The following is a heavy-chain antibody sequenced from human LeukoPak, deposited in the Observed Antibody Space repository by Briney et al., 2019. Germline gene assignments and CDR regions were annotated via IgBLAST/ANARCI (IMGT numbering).Heavy chain of an antibody. Sequence: SETLSLTCTVSGGSISSSSYYWGWIRQPPGKGLEWIGSICYSGSTYYNPSLKSRVTISVDTSKNQFSLKLSSVTAADTAVYYCARASYSSGWYVGYWGQGTLVTVSS. CDR2: ICYSGST. D-gene: IGHD6-19*01. J-gene: IGHJ4*02. CDR1: GGSISSSSYY. V-gene: IGHV4-39*01. CDR3: ARASYSSGWYVGY.